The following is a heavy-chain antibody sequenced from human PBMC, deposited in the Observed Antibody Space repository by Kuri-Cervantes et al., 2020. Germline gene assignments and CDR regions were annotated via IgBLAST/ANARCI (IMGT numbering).Heavy chain of an antibody. CDR3: ARGIAVAGFDY. V-gene: IGHV3-33*01. J-gene: IGHJ4*02. Sequence: GSLKISCAASGFTFSSYGMHWVRQAPGKGLEWVAVIWYDGSNKYYADSVKGRFTISRDNSKNTLYLQMNSLRAEDTAVYYCARGIAVAGFDYWGQGTLVTVSS. CDR2: IWYDGSNK. D-gene: IGHD6-19*01. CDR1: GFTFSSYG.